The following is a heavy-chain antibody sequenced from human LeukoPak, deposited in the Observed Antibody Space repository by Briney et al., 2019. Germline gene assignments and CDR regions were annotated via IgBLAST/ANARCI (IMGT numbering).Heavy chain of an antibody. V-gene: IGHV1-69*13. D-gene: IGHD3-3*01. CDR3: ARDKVGFFGVVIYYYYMDV. CDR2: IIPIFGTA. CDR1: GYTFTSYA. Sequence: ASVKVSCKASGYTFTSYAISWVRQAPGQGLEWMGGIIPIFGTANYAQKFQGRVTITADESTSTAYMELSSLRSEDTAVYYCARDKVGFFGVVIYYYYMDVWGKGTTVTVSS. J-gene: IGHJ6*03.